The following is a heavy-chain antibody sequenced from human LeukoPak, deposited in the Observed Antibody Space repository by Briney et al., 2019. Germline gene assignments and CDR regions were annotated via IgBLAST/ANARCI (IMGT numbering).Heavy chain of an antibody. D-gene: IGHD1-14*01. CDR1: GGSFSGYY. CDR2: INHSGST. CDR3: ARGRRSRIPIDY. V-gene: IGHV4-34*01. J-gene: IGHJ4*02. Sequence: PSETLSLTCAVYGGSFSGYYWSWIRQPPGKGLEWIGEINHSGSTNYNPSLKSRVTISVDTSKNQFSLKLSSVTAADTAVYYCARGRRSRIPIDYWGQGTLVTVSS.